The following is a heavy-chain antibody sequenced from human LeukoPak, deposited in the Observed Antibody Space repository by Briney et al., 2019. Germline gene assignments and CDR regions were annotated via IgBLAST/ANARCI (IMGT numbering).Heavy chain of an antibody. D-gene: IGHD3-22*01. J-gene: IGHJ4*02. CDR2: VKEDGSEK. V-gene: IGHV3-7*01. Sequence: GGSLRLSCVPSGFTFGNYWMSWVRQAPGKGLEWVAKVKEDGSEKNYVDSVKGRFTISRDNAENAVHLEMNSLRAEDTAIYYCTRMYLYESSGYRPSDYWGQGTLVTVS. CDR3: TRMYLYESSGYRPSDY. CDR1: GFTFGNYW.